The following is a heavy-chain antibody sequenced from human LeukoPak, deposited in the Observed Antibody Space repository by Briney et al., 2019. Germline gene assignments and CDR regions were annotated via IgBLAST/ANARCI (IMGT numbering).Heavy chain of an antibody. J-gene: IGHJ3*02. D-gene: IGHD2-21*02. CDR2: IYTSGSN. Sequence: PSQTLSLTRMVSVGSLSSDIYYSSWIRHPAGEGLEWIGHIYTSGSNNYNPSLKSRVPIPVDTSKNQFSLKLSSVTAADAAVYYCARDLDCGGDGIDAFDIWGQGTMVTASS. CDR3: ARDLDCGGDGIDAFDI. CDR1: VGSLSSDIYY. V-gene: IGHV4-61*09.